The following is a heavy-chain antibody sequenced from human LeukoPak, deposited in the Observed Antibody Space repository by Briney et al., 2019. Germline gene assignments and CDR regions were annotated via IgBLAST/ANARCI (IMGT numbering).Heavy chain of an antibody. CDR2: INHSGST. D-gene: IGHD4-23*01. V-gene: IGHV4-34*01. CDR1: GGSFSGYY. CDR3: ARAYGGNSEDY. J-gene: IGHJ4*02. Sequence: SETLSLTCAVYGGSFSGYYWSWIRQPPGKGLEWIGEINHSGSTNYNPSLKSRVTISVDTSKNQFSLKLSSVTAADTAVYYCARAYGGNSEDYWGQGTLVTVSS.